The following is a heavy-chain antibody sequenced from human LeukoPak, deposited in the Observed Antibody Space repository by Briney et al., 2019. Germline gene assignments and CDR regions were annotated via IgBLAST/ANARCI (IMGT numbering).Heavy chain of an antibody. J-gene: IGHJ4*02. D-gene: IGHD2-15*01. CDR1: GFTFSISW. CDR3: AKDMLGYCSGGSCPGFDY. V-gene: IGHV3-7*01. Sequence: GGSLRLSCAASGFTFSISWMTWVRQAPGKGLEWVANINQDGSEKYYVDSVRGRFTISRDNARNSLYLQMHSLRAEDTAVYYCAKDMLGYCSGGSCPGFDYWGQGTLVTVSS. CDR2: INQDGSEK.